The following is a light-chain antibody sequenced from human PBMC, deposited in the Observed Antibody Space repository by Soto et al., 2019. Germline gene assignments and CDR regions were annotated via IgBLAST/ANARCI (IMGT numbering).Light chain of an antibody. CDR2: AAS. CDR3: QQSYSTPPK. Sequence: EIQMTQSPSSLSASVGDRVTITCRASQSISSYLNWYQQKPGKAPKLLIYAASSLQSGVPSRFSGSGSGTDFTLTISSLQPEDFATYYCQQSYSTPPKFGQGTRLEIK. J-gene: IGKJ5*01. CDR1: QSISSY. V-gene: IGKV1-39*01.